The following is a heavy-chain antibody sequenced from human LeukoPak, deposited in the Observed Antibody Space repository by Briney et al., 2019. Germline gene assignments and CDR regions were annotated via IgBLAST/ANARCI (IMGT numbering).Heavy chain of an antibody. Sequence: SETLSLTCTVSGGSISSDYWSWIRQPPGKGLEWIGYIYYSGSTNYNPSLESRVTISVDTSKNQFSLKLSTVTAADTAVYYCARLASLSTIAHRGRTWVDPWGQGTLVTVSS. CDR3: ARLASLSTIAHRGRTWVDP. CDR2: IYYSGST. D-gene: IGHD4/OR15-4a*01. J-gene: IGHJ5*02. CDR1: GGSISSDY. V-gene: IGHV4-59*01.